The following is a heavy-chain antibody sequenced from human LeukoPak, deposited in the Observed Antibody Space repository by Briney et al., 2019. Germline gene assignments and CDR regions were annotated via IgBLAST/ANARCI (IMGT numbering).Heavy chain of an antibody. CDR2: ISAYNGNT. J-gene: IGHJ4*02. CDR3: ARESHILTGYLYPDY. CDR1: GYTFTSYG. Sequence: ASVKVSCKASGYTFTSYGISWVRQAPGQGLEWMGWISAYNGNTNYAQKLQGRVTMTTDTSTSTAYMELRSLRSDDTAVYYCARESHILTGYLYPDYWGQGTLVTVSS. V-gene: IGHV1-18*01. D-gene: IGHD3-9*01.